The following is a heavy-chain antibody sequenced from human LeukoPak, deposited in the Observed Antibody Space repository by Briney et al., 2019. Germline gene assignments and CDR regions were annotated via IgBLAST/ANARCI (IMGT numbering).Heavy chain of an antibody. J-gene: IGHJ4*02. V-gene: IGHV3-30*18. CDR1: GFTSSSYG. D-gene: IGHD6-13*01. Sequence: GGSLRLSCAASGFTSSSYGMHWVRQAPGKGLEWVAVISYDGSNKYYADSVKGRFTISRDNSKNTLYLQMNSLRAEDTAVYYCAKDREYSSSWSFDYWGQGTLVTVSS. CDR3: AKDREYSSSWSFDY. CDR2: ISYDGSNK.